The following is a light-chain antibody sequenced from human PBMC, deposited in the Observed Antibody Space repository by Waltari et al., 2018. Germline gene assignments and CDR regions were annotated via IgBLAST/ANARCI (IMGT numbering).Light chain of an antibody. CDR2: AAS. CDR1: EAIRND. CDR3: LQDYLYPRT. Sequence: AVQMTQSPSSLSASVGDRVTIPCRASEAIRNDLGWYQQKPGKAPNLLIYAASRLQDGVPSRFSGSGSGTYFTLTISSLQPEDFATYFCLQDYLYPRTFGQGTKV. V-gene: IGKV1-6*01. J-gene: IGKJ1*01.